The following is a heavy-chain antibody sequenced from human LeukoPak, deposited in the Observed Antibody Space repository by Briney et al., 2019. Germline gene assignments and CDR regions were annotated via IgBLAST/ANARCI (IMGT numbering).Heavy chain of an antibody. J-gene: IGHJ5*02. D-gene: IGHD2-21*01. CDR3: AGEGEYGDSYS. V-gene: IGHV4-30-2*01. CDR2: IYRGRT. Sequence: SETLSLTCAVSGDSISYESYYWDWIRPAPGKGPEWIGNIYRGRTRLNPSLTSRVAISVDMSKSQVSLSLTSVTAADTAIYYCAGEGEYGDSYSWGQGALVIVSA. CDR1: GDSISYESYY.